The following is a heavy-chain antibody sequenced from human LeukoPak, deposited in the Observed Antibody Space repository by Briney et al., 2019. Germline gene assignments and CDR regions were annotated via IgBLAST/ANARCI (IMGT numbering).Heavy chain of an antibody. Sequence: GGSLRLSCAASGFTFSNAWMNWVRQAPGTGLEWVGRIKSKTDGGTTDYAAPVKGRFTISRDDSKNTLYLQMNSLKTEDTAVYYCTTGYYDSSGYTLNWGQGTLVTVSS. D-gene: IGHD3-22*01. CDR2: IKSKTDGGTT. J-gene: IGHJ4*02. CDR1: GFTFSNAW. CDR3: TTGYYDSSGYTLN. V-gene: IGHV3-15*07.